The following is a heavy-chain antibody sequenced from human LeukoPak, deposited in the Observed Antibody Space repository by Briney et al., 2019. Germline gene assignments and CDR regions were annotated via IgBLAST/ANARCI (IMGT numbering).Heavy chain of an antibody. J-gene: IGHJ5*02. Sequence: SGTLSLTCTVSGGSISSYYWSWIRQPPGKGLEWIGYIYYSGSTNYNPSLMSRVTMSVDTSKNQFSLKLSSVTAADTAVYYCARHGRIAAAGGYNWFDPWGQGTLVTVSS. V-gene: IGHV4-59*08. D-gene: IGHD6-13*01. CDR1: GGSISSYY. CDR3: ARHGRIAAAGGYNWFDP. CDR2: IYYSGST.